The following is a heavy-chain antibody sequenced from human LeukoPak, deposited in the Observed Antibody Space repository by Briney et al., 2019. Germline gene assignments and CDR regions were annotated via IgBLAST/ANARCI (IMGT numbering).Heavy chain of an antibody. V-gene: IGHV3-11*01. D-gene: IGHD2-21*01. Sequence: GGSLRHSCAAPGLTFRDFYMSWIRQAPGRGLEYISYITNSGSSIYYAASVKGRFTISRDNAKNSLYLQMSNLRAEDTAIYYCAGRTFGGESPAFDYWGQGTLVTVSS. CDR1: GLTFRDFY. J-gene: IGHJ4*02. CDR2: ITNSGSSI. CDR3: AGRTFGGESPAFDY.